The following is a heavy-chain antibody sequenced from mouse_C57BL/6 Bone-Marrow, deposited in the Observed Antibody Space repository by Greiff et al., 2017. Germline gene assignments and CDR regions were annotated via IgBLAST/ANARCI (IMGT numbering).Heavy chain of an antibody. CDR1: GYSFTGYY. CDR3: ATLSTMVRGWFAY. J-gene: IGHJ3*01. Sequence: EVKLMESGPELVKPGASVKISCKASGYSFTGYYMNWVKQSPEKSLEWIGEINPSTGGTTYNQKFKAKATLTVDKSSSTAYMQLKGLTSEDSAVYYCATLSTMVRGWFAYGGQGTLVTVSA. D-gene: IGHD2-2*01. CDR2: INPSTGGT. V-gene: IGHV1-42*01.